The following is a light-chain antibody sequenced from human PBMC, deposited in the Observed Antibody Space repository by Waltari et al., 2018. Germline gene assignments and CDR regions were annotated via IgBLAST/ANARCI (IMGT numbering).Light chain of an antibody. J-gene: IGLJ2*01. CDR1: SNGVDDYNY. V-gene: IGLV2-14*03. CDR2: DVT. Sequence: QSALTQPASVSGSPGQSITLSCPGPSNGVDDYNYVSWYRQHPGEPPNLIIYDVTYRPSGVSSRFSGSKAGNTASLTISGLQADDEADYYCSSYTTSTTFVFGGGTRLTVL. CDR3: SSYTTSTTFV.